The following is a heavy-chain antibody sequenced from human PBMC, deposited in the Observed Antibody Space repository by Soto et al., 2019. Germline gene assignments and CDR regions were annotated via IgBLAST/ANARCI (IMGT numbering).Heavy chain of an antibody. Sequence: EVQMLESGGGLVQPGGSLRLSCAASGFTFRSYATNWVRQAPGKGLEWVSTISGSADSTYYADSVKGRFTISRDNSKNTLSLQVNSLRAEATAVYYCAESGQSSGGNREVWGQGTTVIVSS. V-gene: IGHV3-23*01. J-gene: IGHJ6*02. CDR1: GFTFRSYA. CDR2: ISGSADST. CDR3: AESGQSSGGNREV. D-gene: IGHD3-16*01.